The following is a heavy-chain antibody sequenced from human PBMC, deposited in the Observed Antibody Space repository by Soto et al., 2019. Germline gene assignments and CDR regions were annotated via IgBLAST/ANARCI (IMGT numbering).Heavy chain of an antibody. D-gene: IGHD3-3*01. CDR2: VSNSGDTT. CDR1: GLTFSDYA. J-gene: IGHJ4*02. V-gene: IGHV3-23*01. Sequence: EVNLLESGGGLVQTGGSLRLSCATSGLTFSDYAMSWVRQAPGKGLEWVSAVSNSGDTTYYADSVKGRFTISRDNSKNTLYLQMNSLSAEDTAVYYCANRRAVAEWARKSTEWYYFDYWGQGTLVTVSS. CDR3: ANRRAVAEWARKSTEWYYFDY.